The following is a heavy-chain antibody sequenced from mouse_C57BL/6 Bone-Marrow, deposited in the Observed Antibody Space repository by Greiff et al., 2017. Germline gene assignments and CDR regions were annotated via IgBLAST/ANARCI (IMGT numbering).Heavy chain of an antibody. CDR3: ARGVW. D-gene: IGHD2-10*02. Sequence: VKLMESGAELVKPGASVKISCQASGSAFSSYWMNWLKQRPGKGLEWIGQFYPGDGDTNYNGKFKGKSTLTADKSSSTVYMQLSSLTSEDSAVYFCARGVWWGQGTTLTVSS. CDR1: GSAFSSYW. J-gene: IGHJ2*01. CDR2: FYPGDGDT. V-gene: IGHV1-80*01.